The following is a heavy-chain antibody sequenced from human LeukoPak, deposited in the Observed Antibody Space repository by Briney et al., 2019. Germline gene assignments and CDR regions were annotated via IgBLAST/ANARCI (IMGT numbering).Heavy chain of an antibody. J-gene: IGHJ3*02. V-gene: IGHV5-51*01. Sequence: GESLKISCKGSEYSFSSYWIGWVRQMPGKGLEWMAIIYPGDSDTKYSPSFQDQVTISADKSINTAYLHWRSLKASDTAMYYCARLSMIDTFDIWGLGTVVTVSS. CDR2: IYPGDSDT. D-gene: IGHD3-22*01. CDR1: EYSFSSYW. CDR3: ARLSMIDTFDI.